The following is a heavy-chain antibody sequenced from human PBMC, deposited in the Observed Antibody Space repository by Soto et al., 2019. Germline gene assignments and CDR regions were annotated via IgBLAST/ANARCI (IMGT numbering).Heavy chain of an antibody. D-gene: IGHD3-16*02. CDR3: ARDRRLHLGELSLSGPPHY. CDR2: IWYDGSNK. J-gene: IGHJ4*02. CDR1: GFTFSSYG. V-gene: IGHV3-33*01. Sequence: GGSLRLSCAASGFTFSSYGMHWVRQAPGKGLEWVAVIWYDGSNKYYADSVKGRFTISRDNSKNTLYLQMNSLRAEDTAVYYCARDRRLHLGELSLSGPPHYWGQGTLVTVSS.